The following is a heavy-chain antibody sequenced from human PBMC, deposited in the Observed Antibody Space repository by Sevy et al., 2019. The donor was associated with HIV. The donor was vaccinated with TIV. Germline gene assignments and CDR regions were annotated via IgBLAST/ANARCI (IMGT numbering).Heavy chain of an antibody. CDR1: GFTFTNYG. CDR3: AKEWTLLSDWYGEFDY. CDR2: ISNSGANT. Sequence: GGSLRLSCTDSGFTFTNYGMHWVRQAPGKGLEWVSGISNSGANTYYADSVRGRFTVSRDNSKNTVYLQLNSLRAEDTAIYYCAKEWTLLSDWYGEFDYWGQGTLVTVSS. D-gene: IGHD6-19*01. J-gene: IGHJ4*02. V-gene: IGHV3-23*01.